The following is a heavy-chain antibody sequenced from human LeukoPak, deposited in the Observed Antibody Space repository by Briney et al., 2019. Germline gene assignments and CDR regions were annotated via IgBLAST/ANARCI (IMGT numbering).Heavy chain of an antibody. V-gene: IGHV3-23*01. D-gene: IGHD3-22*01. CDR3: AKEGYYYDSSGSPFDP. Sequence: GGSLRLSCAASGFTFSSYGMSWVRQAPGKGLEWVSAISGSGGSTYYADSVKGRFTISRDNSKNTLYLQMNSLRAEDTAVYYCAKEGYYYDSSGSPFDPWGQGTLVTVSS. J-gene: IGHJ5*02. CDR2: ISGSGGST. CDR1: GFTFSSYG.